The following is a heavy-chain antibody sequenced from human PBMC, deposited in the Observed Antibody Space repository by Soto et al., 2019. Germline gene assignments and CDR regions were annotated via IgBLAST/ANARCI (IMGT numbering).Heavy chain of an antibody. V-gene: IGHV4-31*03. CDR1: GVSISSGGYY. CDR3: ARAQGSGFLVS. Sequence: TSETLSLTCTVSGVSISSGGYYWSWIRQHPGKGLEWIGYIYYSGSTYYNPSLKSRVTISVDTSKNQFSLKLSSVTAADTAVYYCARAQGSGFLVSWGQGTLVTVSS. CDR2: IYYSGST. J-gene: IGHJ4*02. D-gene: IGHD3-10*01.